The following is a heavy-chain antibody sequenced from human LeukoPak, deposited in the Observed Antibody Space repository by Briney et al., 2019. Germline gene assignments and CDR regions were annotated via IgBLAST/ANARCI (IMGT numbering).Heavy chain of an antibody. J-gene: IGHJ5*02. Sequence: GGSLRLSCAASGFTFSSYSMNWVRQAPAKGLDWVSSISSSSSYIYYADSVKGRFTISRDNAKNSLYLQMNSLRAEDTAVYDCARGYGYSGSWYGIDPWGQGTLVSVSS. CDR3: ARGYGYSGSWYGIDP. CDR1: GFTFSSYS. V-gene: IGHV3-21*01. D-gene: IGHD6-13*01. CDR2: ISSSSSYI.